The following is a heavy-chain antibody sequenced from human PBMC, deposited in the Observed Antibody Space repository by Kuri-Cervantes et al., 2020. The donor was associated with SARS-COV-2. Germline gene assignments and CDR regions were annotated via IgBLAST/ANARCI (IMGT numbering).Heavy chain of an antibody. CDR2: IYHSGST. V-gene: IGHV4-39*07. Sequence: GSLRLSCTVSGGSISSGDYYWSWIRQPPGKGLEWIGSIYHSGSTYYNPSLKSRVTISVDTSKNQFSLKLSSVTAADTAVYYCARVGRAGPFDYWGQGTLVTVSS. D-gene: IGHD6-13*01. CDR1: GGSISSGDYY. CDR3: ARVGRAGPFDY. J-gene: IGHJ4*02.